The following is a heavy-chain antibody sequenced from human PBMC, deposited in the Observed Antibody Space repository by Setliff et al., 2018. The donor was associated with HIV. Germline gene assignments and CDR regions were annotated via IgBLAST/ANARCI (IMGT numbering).Heavy chain of an antibody. CDR1: GFSFNNYY. CDR2: IKSDGTEK. CDR3: ARDSTGADYGDYADMDV. Sequence: PGGSLRLSCIASGFSFNNYYMTWVRQAPGKGLEWVGNIKSDGTEKNYADSVRGRFTISRDNTKNSLYLQMNSLRAEDTAVYYCARDSTGADYGDYADMDVWGKGTTVTVSS. J-gene: IGHJ6*03. D-gene: IGHD4-17*01. V-gene: IGHV3-7*01.